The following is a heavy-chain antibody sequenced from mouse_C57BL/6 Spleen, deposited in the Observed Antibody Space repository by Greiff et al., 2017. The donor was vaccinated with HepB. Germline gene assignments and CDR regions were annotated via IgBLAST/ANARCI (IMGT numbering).Heavy chain of an antibody. CDR2: IDPSDSYT. J-gene: IGHJ2*01. Sequence: VQLQQPGAELVMPGASVKLSCKASGYTFTSYWMHWVKQRPGQGLEWIGEIDPSDSYTNYNQKFKGKSTLTVDKSSSTAYMQLSSLTSEDSAVYYCARAGNYYGSSYFGYWGQGATLTVSS. V-gene: IGHV1-69*01. CDR3: ARAGNYYGSSYFGY. CDR1: GYTFTSYW. D-gene: IGHD1-1*01.